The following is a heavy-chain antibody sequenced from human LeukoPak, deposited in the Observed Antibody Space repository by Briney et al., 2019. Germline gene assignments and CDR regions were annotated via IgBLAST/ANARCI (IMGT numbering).Heavy chain of an antibody. D-gene: IGHD2-21*02. CDR3: AVLVVTEVNCFDP. Sequence: PSETLSLTCTVSGYSISSGYYWGWIRQHPGKGLEWIGYISYSGSTYYNPSLKSRVTISVDTSKNQFSLRLSSVTAADTAVYYCAVLVVTEVNCFDPWGQGTLVTVSS. CDR1: GYSISSGYY. V-gene: IGHV4-31*03. CDR2: ISYSGST. J-gene: IGHJ5*02.